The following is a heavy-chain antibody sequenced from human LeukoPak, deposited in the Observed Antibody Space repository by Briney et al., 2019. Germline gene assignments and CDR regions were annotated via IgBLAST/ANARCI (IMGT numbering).Heavy chain of an antibody. D-gene: IGHD3-10*01. CDR1: GFTFSSYT. J-gene: IGHJ4*02. CDR2: IGTSSTTI. V-gene: IGHV3-48*01. CDR3: AREGRAYGSGSYLPHIDY. Sequence: GGSLRLSCAASGFTFSSYTMNWVRQPPGKGLEWVSDIGTSSTTIYYADSVKGRFTISRDNAKNSLYLQMNSLRAEDTAVYYCAREGRAYGSGSYLPHIDYWGQGTLVTVSS.